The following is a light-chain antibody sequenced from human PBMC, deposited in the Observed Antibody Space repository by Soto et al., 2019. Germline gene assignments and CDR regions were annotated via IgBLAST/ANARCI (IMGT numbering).Light chain of an antibody. J-gene: IGLJ2*01. CDR1: SSNIGGNT. V-gene: IGLV1-44*01. CDR2: NNK. CDR3: ASWYDSLNGVI. Sequence: QSVLTQPHSASATPGQRVTVSCTGSSSNIGGNTPNWYQQLPGKAPKLLIYNNKHRPSAVPDRFSASKSGTSASLAISGLQSDDEADYYCASWYDSLNGVIFGGGTQLTVL.